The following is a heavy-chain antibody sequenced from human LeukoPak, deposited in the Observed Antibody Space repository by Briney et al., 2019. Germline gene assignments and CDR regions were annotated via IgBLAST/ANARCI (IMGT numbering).Heavy chain of an antibody. D-gene: IGHD2-15*01. CDR1: GFTFSNAW. Sequence: GGSLRLSCEVSGFTFSNAWMSWVRQAPGKGLEWVGRIKSKTDGGTTDYAAPVKGRFTISRDDSKNTLYLQMNSLKTEDTAVYYCTSRDTVDFDYWGQGTLVTVSS. V-gene: IGHV3-15*01. J-gene: IGHJ4*02. CDR2: IKSKTDGGTT. CDR3: TSRDTVDFDY.